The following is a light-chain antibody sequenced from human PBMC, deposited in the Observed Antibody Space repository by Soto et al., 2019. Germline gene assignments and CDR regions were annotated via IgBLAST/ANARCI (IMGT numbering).Light chain of an antibody. CDR1: ISNIGTNT. J-gene: IGLJ1*01. Sequence: QSVLTQPPSASGTPGQRVTISCSGSISNIGTNTVSWYQQLPGTAPKLLIFSNNQRPSGVTDRFSGSKSGTSASLAISGLQSEDEADYFCAAWDDSVNGRGYVFGTGTNVTVL. CDR2: SNN. CDR3: AAWDDSVNGRGYV. V-gene: IGLV1-44*01.